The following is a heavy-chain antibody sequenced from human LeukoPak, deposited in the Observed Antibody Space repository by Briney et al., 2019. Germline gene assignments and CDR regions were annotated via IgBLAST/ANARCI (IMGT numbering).Heavy chain of an antibody. CDR3: HPLAFVTN. Sequence: GGTLRLSCAVSGFTFGGRLMHWVRQAPGKGLVWVALIKDDGSTTNYADSVKGRFTASRDDAKNTVYLQMSSLRAEDTAVYYCHPLAFVTNWGQGTLVTVSS. V-gene: IGHV3-74*01. D-gene: IGHD2-8*01. CDR2: IKDDGSTT. CDR1: GFTFGGRL. J-gene: IGHJ4*02.